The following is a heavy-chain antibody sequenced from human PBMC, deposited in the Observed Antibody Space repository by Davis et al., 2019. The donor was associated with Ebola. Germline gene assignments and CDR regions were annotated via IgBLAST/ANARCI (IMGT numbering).Heavy chain of an antibody. J-gene: IGHJ6*02. V-gene: IGHV3-66*01. D-gene: IGHD6-13*01. CDR2: IYSGGST. CDR1: GFTFSSYA. Sequence: GESLKISCAASGFTFSSYAMSWVRQAPGKGLEWVSVIYSGGSTYYADSVKGRFTISRDNSKNTLYLQMNSLRAEDTAVYYCARDGLIAAAGTLLYYYYGMDVWGQGTTVTVSS. CDR3: ARDGLIAAAGTLLYYYYGMDV.